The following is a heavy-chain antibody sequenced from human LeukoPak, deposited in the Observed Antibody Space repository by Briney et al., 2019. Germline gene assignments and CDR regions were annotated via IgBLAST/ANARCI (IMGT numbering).Heavy chain of an antibody. CDR2: MYRGGST. D-gene: IGHD2-21*02. CDR1: GFTFSSYG. Sequence: GGSLRLSCAASGFTFSSYGMHWVRQAPGKGLEWVSVMYRGGSTYYADSVKGRLIISRDSSKNTLYLQMNSLRAEDTAMYYCAKSLCGGDCYGPDDVFDIWGQGTMVTVSS. V-gene: IGHV3-NL1*01. J-gene: IGHJ3*02. CDR3: AKSLCGGDCYGPDDVFDI.